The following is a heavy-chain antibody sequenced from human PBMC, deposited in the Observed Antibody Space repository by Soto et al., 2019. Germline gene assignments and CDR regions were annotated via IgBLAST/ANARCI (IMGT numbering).Heavy chain of an antibody. J-gene: IGHJ4*02. Sequence: QVQLVQSGAEVKNPGSSVKVSCKASGGTFTIFAISWVRQAPGQGLEWMGGIIPVIGTTNYAQRFQGRITITGDESTRTAYMELSSLKSDDTAVYYCVRDLGSGYDPGDYWGQGTLVTVSS. CDR2: IIPVIGTT. CDR3: VRDLGSGYDPGDY. CDR1: GGTFTIFA. D-gene: IGHD5-12*01. V-gene: IGHV1-69*12.